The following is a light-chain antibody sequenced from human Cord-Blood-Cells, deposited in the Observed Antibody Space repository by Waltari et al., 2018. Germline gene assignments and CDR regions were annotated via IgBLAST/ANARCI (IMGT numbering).Light chain of an antibody. J-gene: IGLJ3*02. CDR3: QTWGTGIHWV. CDR2: LNSDGSH. CDR1: SGHSSYA. Sequence: QLVLTQSPSASASLGASVKLTCTLSSGHSSYAIAWHQQQPEKGPRYLMKLNSDGSHSKGDGSPDRFSGSSSGAERYLPISSLQSEDEADYYCQTWGTGIHWVFGGGTKLTVL. V-gene: IGLV4-69*01.